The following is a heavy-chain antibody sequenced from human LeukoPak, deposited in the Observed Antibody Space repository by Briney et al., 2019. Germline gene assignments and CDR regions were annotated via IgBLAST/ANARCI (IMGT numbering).Heavy chain of an antibody. V-gene: IGHV1-3*01. CDR1: GYTFTKYT. CDR2: INADNGNT. D-gene: IGHD1-26*01. CDR3: ARDLSGTYYPYFDD. Sequence: ASVKVSCKASGYTFTKYTVHWVRQAPGQRLEWMGWINADNGNTNYSQKFQGRVTITRDTSANTAYMELSSLRSEDTAVYYCARDLSGTYYPYFDDWGQGTLVTVSS. J-gene: IGHJ4*02.